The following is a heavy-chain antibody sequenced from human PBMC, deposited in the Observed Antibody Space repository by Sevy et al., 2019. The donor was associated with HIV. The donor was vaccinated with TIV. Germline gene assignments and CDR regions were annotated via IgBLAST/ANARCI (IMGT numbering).Heavy chain of an antibody. V-gene: IGHV5-51*01. CDR1: GYTFTNYW. Sequence: GESLKISCKGSGYTFTNYWIGWVRQMPGKGLEWMGIIYPGDSDTRYSPSIQGQVTISADKSISTAYLQWSSLKASDTAMYYCARYPIVVVPAAEYYFDYWGQGTLVTVSS. J-gene: IGHJ4*02. CDR3: ARYPIVVVPAAEYYFDY. CDR2: IYPGDSDT. D-gene: IGHD2-2*01.